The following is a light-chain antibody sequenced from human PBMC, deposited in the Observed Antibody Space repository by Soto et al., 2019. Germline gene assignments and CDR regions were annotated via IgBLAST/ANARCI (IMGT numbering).Light chain of an antibody. CDR2: DVS. J-gene: IGLJ2*01. V-gene: IGLV2-14*03. CDR3: SSYTSSTIL. Sequence: QSVLTQPASVSGSPGQSIIISCTGTSSDADAYNYVSWYQHHPGKDPKLLIYDVSNRPSGISNRFSGSKSGNTASLTISGLQPEDEADYFCSSYTSSTILFGGGTKLTVL. CDR1: SSDADAYNY.